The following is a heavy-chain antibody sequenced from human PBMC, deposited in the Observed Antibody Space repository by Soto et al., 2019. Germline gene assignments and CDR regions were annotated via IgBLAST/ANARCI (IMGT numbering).Heavy chain of an antibody. CDR2: IYYSGST. Sequence: QVQLQESGPGLVKPSQTLSLSCTVSDGSISSGGYYWSWIRQHSGKVLEWIGYIYYSGSTYYNPSLKSRVTISVDTSKNQFSLKLSSVTAADTAVYCCARVGCYDGRGYNALGVWGQGTLVTVSS. CDR3: ARVGCYDGRGYNALGV. V-gene: IGHV4-31*03. D-gene: IGHD3-22*01. J-gene: IGHJ3*01. CDR1: DGSISSGGYY.